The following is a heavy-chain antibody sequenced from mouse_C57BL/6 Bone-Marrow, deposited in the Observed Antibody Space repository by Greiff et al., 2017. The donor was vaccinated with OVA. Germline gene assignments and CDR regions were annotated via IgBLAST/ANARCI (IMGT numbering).Heavy chain of an antibody. V-gene: IGHV3-1*01. J-gene: IGHJ3*01. CDR3: AGASWLSLAY. D-gene: IGHD2-2*01. CDR1: GYSITSGYD. CDR2: ISYSGST. Sequence: DVQLQESGPGMVKPSQSLSLTCTVTGYSITSGYDWHWLRHFPGNKLEWAGFISYSGSTNYNPSLKSRISITHDTSKNHFFLKLNSMTTEDTATYYCAGASWLSLAYWGQGTLVTVSA.